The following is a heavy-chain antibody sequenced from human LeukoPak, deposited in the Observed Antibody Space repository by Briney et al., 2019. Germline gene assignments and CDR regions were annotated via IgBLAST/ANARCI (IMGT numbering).Heavy chain of an antibody. CDR2: ISDSSAM. J-gene: IGHJ4*02. V-gene: IGHV3-48*01. CDR3: ARDGGYSGFDADC. D-gene: IGHD5-12*01. CDR1: GFTFRTYS. Sequence: GGSLRLSCAASGFTFRTYSMKWVRQAPGKGLEWVSYISDSSAMYYADSVRGRFTISRENDKNSLLLQMNSLRAEDTAVYYCARDGGYSGFDADCWGQGTLVTVSS.